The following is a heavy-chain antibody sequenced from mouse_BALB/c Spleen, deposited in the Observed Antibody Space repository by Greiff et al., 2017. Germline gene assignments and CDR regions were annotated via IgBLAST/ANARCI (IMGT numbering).Heavy chain of an antibody. V-gene: IGHV1-87*01. CDR3: ARRLQYAMDY. CDR1: GYTFTSYW. CDR2: IYPGDGDT. D-gene: IGHD2-13*01. Sequence: QVQLQQSGAELARPGASVKLSCKASGYTFTSYWMQWVKQRPGQGLEWIGAIYPGDGDTRYTQKFKGKATLTADKSSSTAYMQLSSLASEDSAVYYCARRLQYAMDYWGQGTSVTVSS. J-gene: IGHJ4*01.